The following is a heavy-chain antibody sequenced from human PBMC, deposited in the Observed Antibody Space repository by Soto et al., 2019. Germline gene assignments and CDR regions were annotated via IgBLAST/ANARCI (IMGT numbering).Heavy chain of an antibody. V-gene: IGHV3-30*18. J-gene: IGHJ6*02. Sequence: QVQLVESGGGVVQPGRSLRLSCAASEFTFSNYGMHWVRQAPGKGLEWVAVISYDGSNKYYADSVKGRFTISRDNSKHTLYLQMNSLRAEDTAVYYCAKDLHSGYDNYYYGMDVWGQGTTVTVSS. CDR2: ISYDGSNK. D-gene: IGHD5-12*01. CDR3: AKDLHSGYDNYYYGMDV. CDR1: EFTFSNYG.